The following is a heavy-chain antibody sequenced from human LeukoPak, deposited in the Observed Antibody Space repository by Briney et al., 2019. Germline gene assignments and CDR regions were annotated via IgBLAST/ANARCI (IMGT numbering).Heavy chain of an antibody. CDR3: ARHQRVQGPIHGKIDY. D-gene: IGHD5-18*01. CDR2: VYNTGTT. CDR1: GDSISISSYF. V-gene: IGHV4-39*01. J-gene: IGHJ4*02. Sequence: PPETLSLTSTVSGDSISISSYFWGWSRQPPGKGLWWIGSVYNTGTTPYNPSLKSRVTISANTSKNQFSLTLSSVTATDTAVYYCARHQRVQGPIHGKIDYWGQGTLVTVSS.